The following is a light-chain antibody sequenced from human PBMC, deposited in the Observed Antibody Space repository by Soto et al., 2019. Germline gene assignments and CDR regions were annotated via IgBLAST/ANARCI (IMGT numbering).Light chain of an antibody. CDR2: KDS. CDR3: QSADSSGTL. J-gene: IGLJ1*01. Sequence: SYELTQPPSVSASPGQTARITCSGDALADQYAHWYQQKPGQAPVVVIFKDSERPSGIPERFSGSSSGTTVTLTISGVQAEDEADYYCQSADSSGTLFGTGTKLTVL. V-gene: IGLV3-25*03. CDR1: ALADQY.